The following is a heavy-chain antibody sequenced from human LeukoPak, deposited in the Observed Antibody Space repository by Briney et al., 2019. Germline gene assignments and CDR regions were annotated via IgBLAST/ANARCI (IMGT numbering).Heavy chain of an antibody. V-gene: IGHV4-59*01. J-gene: IGHJ4*02. CDR3: ARGSGYYDSSGREIDY. D-gene: IGHD3-22*01. Sequence: SETLSLTCAVYGGSFSGYYWSWIRQPPGKGLEWIGYIYYSGSTNYNPSLKSRVTISVDTSKNQFSLKLSSVAAADTAVYYCARGSGYYDSSGREIDYWGQGTLVTVSS. CDR2: IYYSGST. CDR1: GGSFSGYY.